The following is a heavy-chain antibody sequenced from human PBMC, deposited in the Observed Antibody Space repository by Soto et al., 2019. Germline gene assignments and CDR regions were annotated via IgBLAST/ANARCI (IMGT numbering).Heavy chain of an antibody. D-gene: IGHD2-2*01. J-gene: IGHJ4*02. Sequence: GGSLRLSCAASGFIFSAYSMNWVRQAPGKGLEWVSSISTSSTYIYYADSVKGRFTISRDNAKNSLYLQMDSLRAEDTAVYYCARGPASRHFDSCGQGTLVTVSS. CDR1: GFIFSAYS. CDR3: ARGPASRHFDS. CDR2: ISTSSTYI. V-gene: IGHV3-21*01.